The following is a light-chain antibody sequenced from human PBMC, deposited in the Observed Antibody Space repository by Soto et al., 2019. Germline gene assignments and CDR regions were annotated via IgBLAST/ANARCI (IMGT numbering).Light chain of an antibody. CDR1: SSDVGSYNL. Sequence: SALTQPASVSGSPGQSITISCTGTSSDVGSYNLVSWYQQHPGKAPKLMIYEGSKRPSGVSNRFSGSKSGNTASLTISGVQAEDEADYYCCSYAGSSTFYVFGTGTKVTVL. V-gene: IGLV2-23*01. J-gene: IGLJ1*01. CDR2: EGS. CDR3: CSYAGSSTFYV.